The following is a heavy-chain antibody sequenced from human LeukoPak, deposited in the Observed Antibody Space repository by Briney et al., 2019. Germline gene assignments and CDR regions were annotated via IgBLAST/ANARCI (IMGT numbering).Heavy chain of an antibody. D-gene: IGHD6-19*01. CDR2: INHSGST. Sequence: PETLSLTCAVYGGSFSGYYWSWIRQPPGKGLEWIGEINHSGSTNYNPSLKSRVTISVDTSKNQFSLKLSSVTAADTAVYYCARGHGIAVAGTTDYYGMDVWGQGTTVTVSS. CDR3: ARGHGIAVAGTTDYYGMDV. J-gene: IGHJ6*02. CDR1: GGSFSGYY. V-gene: IGHV4-34*01.